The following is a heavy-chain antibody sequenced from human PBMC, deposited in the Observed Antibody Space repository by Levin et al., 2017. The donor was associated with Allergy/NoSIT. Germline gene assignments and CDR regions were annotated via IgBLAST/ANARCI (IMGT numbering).Heavy chain of an antibody. V-gene: IGHV3-9*01. CDR1: GFTFDDYA. CDR3: AKDISYCSSTSCYGQYYYGMDV. Sequence: SLKISCAASGFTFDDYAMHWVRQVPGKGLEWVSGISWNRGYIGYADSVKGRFSISRDNAKNSLYLQMNSLRAEDTALYYCAKDISYCSSTSCYGQYYYGMDVWAKGPRSPSP. D-gene: IGHD2-2*01. CDR2: ISWNRGYI. J-gene: IGHJ6*02.